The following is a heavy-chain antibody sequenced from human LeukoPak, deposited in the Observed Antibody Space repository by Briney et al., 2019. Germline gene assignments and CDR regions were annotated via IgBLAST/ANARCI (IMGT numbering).Heavy chain of an antibody. Sequence: SETLSPTCTVSGGSLSGYYWNWIRQPAGKGLEWIGRIYISGNTWYKPSLQSRVTMSVDTSKNQFSLKMSSLTAADTAVYYCARSNLGSYDQSGYYHYWGQGTRVTVSS. V-gene: IGHV4-4*07. CDR2: IYISGNT. CDR3: ARSNLGSYDQSGYYHY. J-gene: IGHJ4*02. D-gene: IGHD3-22*01. CDR1: GGSLSGYY.